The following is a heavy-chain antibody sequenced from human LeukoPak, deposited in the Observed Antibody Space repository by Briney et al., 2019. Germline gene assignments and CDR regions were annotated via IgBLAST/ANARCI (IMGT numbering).Heavy chain of an antibody. V-gene: IGHV4-38-2*02. D-gene: IGHD3-22*01. J-gene: IGHJ4*02. Sequence: SETLSLTCTVSGYSISSGYYLGWIRQPPGEGLEGIGSIYHSGSTNYNPSLKSRATMSVDTSKKQFSLKLSSVTAADTAIYYCARLPYYYESSGSYYQVYSNYWGQGTLVTVSS. CDR3: ARLPYYYESSGSYYQVYSNY. CDR2: IYHSGST. CDR1: GYSISSGYY.